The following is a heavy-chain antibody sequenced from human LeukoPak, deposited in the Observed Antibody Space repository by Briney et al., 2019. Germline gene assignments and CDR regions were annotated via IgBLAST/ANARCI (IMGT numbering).Heavy chain of an antibody. Sequence: PGGSLRLSCAASGFTFDDYAMHWVRQAPGKGLEWVSGISWNSGVIGYADSVKGRFTISRDNAKNSLYLQMNSLRPEDMAFYYCTKASLHGFDYWGQGTLVTVSS. CDR1: GFTFDDYA. V-gene: IGHV3-9*03. CDR2: ISWNSGVI. D-gene: IGHD2-2*01. J-gene: IGHJ4*02. CDR3: TKASLHGFDY.